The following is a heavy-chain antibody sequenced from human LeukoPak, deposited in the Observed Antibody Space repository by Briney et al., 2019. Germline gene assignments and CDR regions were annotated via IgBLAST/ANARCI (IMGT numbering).Heavy chain of an antibody. CDR3: AREGYSSGWSRAEYFQH. J-gene: IGHJ1*01. V-gene: IGHV4-59*01. CDR1: GGSISSYY. Sequence: SETLSLTCTVSGGSISSYYWSWIRQSPGKGLQWIGYIYYGGSTNYNPSLKSRVTISVDTSKNQFSLKLSSVTAADTAVYYCAREGYSSGWSRAEYFQHWGQGTLVTVSS. CDR2: IYYGGST. D-gene: IGHD6-19*01.